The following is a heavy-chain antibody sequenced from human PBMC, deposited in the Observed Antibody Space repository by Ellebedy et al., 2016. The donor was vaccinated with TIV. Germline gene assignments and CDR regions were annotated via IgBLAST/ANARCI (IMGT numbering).Heavy chain of an antibody. J-gene: IGHJ4*02. CDR1: GFTFSGSA. D-gene: IGHD2-8*01. CDR3: VRPYCTNGVCYFDY. Sequence: GGSLRLXXAASGFTFSGSAMHWVRQASGKGLEWVGHIRSKLNSYATAHAASVKGRFTISRDDLKNTTYLQMNSLKTEDTAVYYCVRPYCTNGVCYFDYWGQGTLVTVSS. V-gene: IGHV3-73*01. CDR2: IRSKLNSYAT.